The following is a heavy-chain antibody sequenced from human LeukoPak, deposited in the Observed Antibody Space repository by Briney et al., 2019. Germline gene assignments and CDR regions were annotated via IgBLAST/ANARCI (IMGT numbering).Heavy chain of an antibody. CDR3: ARSYDFWSGYYTI. V-gene: IGHV1-2*02. CDR1: GYTFTGYY. CDR2: INPYSGGT. D-gene: IGHD3-3*01. J-gene: IGHJ4*02. Sequence: ASVKVSCKASGYTFTGYYMHWVRQAPGQGLEWMGWINPYSGGTNYAQKFQGRVTMTRDTSISTAYMELSRLRSDDTAVYYCARSYDFWSGYYTIWGQGTLVTVSS.